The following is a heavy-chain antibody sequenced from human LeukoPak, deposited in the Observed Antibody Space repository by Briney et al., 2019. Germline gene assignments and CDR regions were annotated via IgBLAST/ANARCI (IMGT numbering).Heavy chain of an antibody. V-gene: IGHV4-34*01. J-gene: IGHJ3*02. CDR1: GGSFSGYY. CDR2: INHSGST. D-gene: IGHD2-2*01. CDR3: ARGRGGCSSTSYPRAFDI. Sequence: SETLSLTCAVYGGSFSGYYWSWIRQPPGKGLEWIGEINHSGSTNYNPSLKSRVTISVDTSKNQFSLKLSSVTAADTAVYYCARGRGGCSSTSYPRAFDIWGQGTMVTVSS.